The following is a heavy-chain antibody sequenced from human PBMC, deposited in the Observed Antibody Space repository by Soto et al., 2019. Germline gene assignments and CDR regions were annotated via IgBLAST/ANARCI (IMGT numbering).Heavy chain of an antibody. CDR2: ISWNSGSI. J-gene: IGHJ6*02. CDR3: AKDIGIAAAVYYYYYGMDV. CDR1: GCNFDDYA. D-gene: IGHD6-13*01. Sequence: GGSLRLSCAASGCNFDDYARHWVRQAPGKGLEWVSSISWNSGSIGYADSVEGRFTISRDNAKNSLYLQMNSLRAEDTALYYCAKDIGIAAAVYYYYYGMDVWGQGTTVTVSS. V-gene: IGHV3-9*01.